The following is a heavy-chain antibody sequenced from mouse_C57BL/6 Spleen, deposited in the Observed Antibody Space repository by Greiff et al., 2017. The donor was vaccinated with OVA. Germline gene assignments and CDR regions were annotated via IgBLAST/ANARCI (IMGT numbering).Heavy chain of an antibody. J-gene: IGHJ2*01. Sequence: QVHVKQPGAELVRPGSSVKLSCKASGYTFTSYWMHWVQQRPIQGLEWIGNIDPSDSEPHYNQKFQDKATLTVDKSSSTASMELSSLTCEDSAVYYGARSTVAYVDYWGQGTTLTVSS. CDR2: IDPSDSEP. D-gene: IGHD1-1*01. CDR1: GYTFTSYW. V-gene: IGHV1-52*01. CDR3: ARSTVAYVDY.